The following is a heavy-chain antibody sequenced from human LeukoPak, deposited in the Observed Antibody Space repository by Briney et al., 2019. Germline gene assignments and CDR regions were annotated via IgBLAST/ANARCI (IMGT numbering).Heavy chain of an antibody. CDR2: ISTKTANP. D-gene: IGHD3-10*01. J-gene: IGHJ6*02. CDR3: ARVAGFGERSMDV. CDR1: GYPFISYT. Sequence: GASVSVSCTASGYPFISYTMSWVRQAPGQGLEWMGWISTKTANPTYAQDFTGRFVFSLDTSVSTAYLQISGLRSGDTAVYYCARVAGFGERSMDVWGQGTTVTVSS. V-gene: IGHV7-4-1*02.